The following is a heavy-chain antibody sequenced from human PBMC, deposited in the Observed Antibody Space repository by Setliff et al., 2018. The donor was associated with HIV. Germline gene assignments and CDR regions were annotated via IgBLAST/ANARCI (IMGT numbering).Heavy chain of an antibody. D-gene: IGHD3-10*01. J-gene: IGHJ6*03. CDR2: INPSSSST. CDR3: AKLTYFGSGSRVPKPGYFYMDV. CDR1: GYTFTSYY. V-gene: IGHV1-46*01. Sequence: ASVKVSCKASGYTFTSYYMHWVRQAPGKGLEWMGIINPSSSSTTYAQKFQGRVTLTTDESTSAAFMELRSLRSEDTAVYYCAKLTYFGSGSRVPKPGYFYMDVWGQGTTVTVSS.